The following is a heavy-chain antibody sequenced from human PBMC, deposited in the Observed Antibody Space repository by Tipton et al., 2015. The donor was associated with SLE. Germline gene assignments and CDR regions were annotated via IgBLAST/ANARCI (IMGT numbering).Heavy chain of an antibody. Sequence: GLVKPSETLSLTCAVYGGSFSGYYWSWIRQPPGKGLEWIGSIYHSGSTNYNPSLKSRVTISVDTSKNQFSLKLSSVTAADTAVYYCAREAPVAAVAGSDAFDIWGQGTMVTVSS. D-gene: IGHD6-19*01. CDR3: AREAPVAAVAGSDAFDI. CDR2: IYHSGST. CDR1: GGSFSGYY. V-gene: IGHV4-34*01. J-gene: IGHJ3*02.